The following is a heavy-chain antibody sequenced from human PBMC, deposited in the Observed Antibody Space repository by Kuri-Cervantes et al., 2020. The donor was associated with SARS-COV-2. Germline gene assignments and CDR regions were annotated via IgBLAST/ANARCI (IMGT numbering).Heavy chain of an antibody. D-gene: IGHD3-16*01. V-gene: IGHV3-21*01. CDR1: GGSISSGGYS. CDR2: ISSSSSYI. CDR3: ASRRFRITHH. Sequence: ETLSLTCAVSGGSISSGGYSWSWIRQPPGKGLEWVSSISSSSSYIYYADSVKGRFTISRDNAKNSLYLQMNSPRAEDTAVYYCASRRFRITHHWGQGTLVTVSS. J-gene: IGHJ5*02.